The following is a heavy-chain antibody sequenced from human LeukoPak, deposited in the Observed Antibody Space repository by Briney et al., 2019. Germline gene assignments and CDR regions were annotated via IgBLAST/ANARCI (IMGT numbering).Heavy chain of an antibody. CDR1: GGTFSSYA. J-gene: IGHJ4*02. Sequence: SVRVSCKASGGTFSSYAISWVRQAPGQGLEWMGRIIPIFGIANYAQKFQGRVTITADKSTSTAYMELSSLRSEDTAVYYCARDGGTGSSSYWGQGTLVTVSS. CDR2: IIPIFGIA. V-gene: IGHV1-69*04. D-gene: IGHD6-6*01. CDR3: ARDGGTGSSSY.